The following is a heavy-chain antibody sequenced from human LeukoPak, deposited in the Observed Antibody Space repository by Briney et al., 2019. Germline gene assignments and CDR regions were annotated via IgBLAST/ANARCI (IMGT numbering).Heavy chain of an antibody. J-gene: IGHJ6*02. D-gene: IGHD2-15*01. V-gene: IGHV1-2*04. CDR3: ARDGHLGCSGGSCYSGYYGMDV. CDR2: INPNSGGT. Sequence: ASVKVSCKASGYTFTGYYMHWVRQALGQGLEWMGWINPNSGGTNYAQKFQGWVTMTRDTSISTAYIELSRLRSDDTAVYYCARDGHLGCSGGSCYSGYYGMDVWGQGTTVTVSS. CDR1: GYTFTGYY.